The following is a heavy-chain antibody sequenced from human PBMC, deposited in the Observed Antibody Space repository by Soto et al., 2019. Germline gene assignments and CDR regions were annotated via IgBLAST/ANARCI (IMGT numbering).Heavy chain of an antibody. J-gene: IGHJ5*02. CDR3: ARAIILVVPAAELNWFDP. V-gene: IGHV3-74*01. Sequence: PGGSLRLSCAASGFTFSSYWMHWVRQAPGKGLVWVSRINSDGSSTSYADSVKGRFTISRDNAKNTLYLQMNSLRAEDTAVYYCARAIILVVPAAELNWFDPWGPGTRVTV. CDR2: INSDGSST. CDR1: GFTFSSYW. D-gene: IGHD2-2*01.